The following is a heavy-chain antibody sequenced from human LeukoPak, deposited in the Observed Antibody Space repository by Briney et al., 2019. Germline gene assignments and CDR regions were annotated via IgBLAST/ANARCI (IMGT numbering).Heavy chain of an antibody. J-gene: IGHJ3*02. CDR3: ARLSHDYGDYGDAFDI. CDR1: GGSISSYY. D-gene: IGHD4-17*01. V-gene: IGHV4-59*01. Sequence: SETLSLTCTVSGGSISSYYWRWLRQPPGKGLEGIGYIYYSGSTNYNPSLKSRVTISVDTSKNQFSLKLSSVTAADTAVYYCARLSHDYGDYGDAFDIWGQGTMVTVSA. CDR2: IYYSGST.